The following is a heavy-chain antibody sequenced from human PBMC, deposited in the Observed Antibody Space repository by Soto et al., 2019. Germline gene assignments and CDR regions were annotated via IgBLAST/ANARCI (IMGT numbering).Heavy chain of an antibody. CDR1: GFTFSSYA. D-gene: IGHD2-2*01. J-gene: IGHJ4*02. Sequence: GGSLRLSCAASGFTFSSYAMHWVRQAPGKGLEWVAVISYDGSNKYYADSVKGRFTISRDNSKNTLYLQMNSLRAEDTAVYYCTRPRNVVVPAATPHYWGQGTLVTVSS. CDR3: TRPRNVVVPAATPHY. V-gene: IGHV3-30-3*01. CDR2: ISYDGSNK.